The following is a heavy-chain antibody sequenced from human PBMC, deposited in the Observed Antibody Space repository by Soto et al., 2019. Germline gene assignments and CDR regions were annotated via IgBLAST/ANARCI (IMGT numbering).Heavy chain of an antibody. J-gene: IGHJ4*02. V-gene: IGHV3-30-3*01. CDR2: VSSDGNNQ. CDR1: GFTFTDNA. D-gene: IGHD6-19*01. CDR3: ASSIAVTWHFDH. Sequence: QVQLVESGGGVVQPGRSRRLSCAASGFTFTDNALHWVRQAPGKGLEWVAVVSSDGNNQYYADSVKGRFTISKDKSKNTLYLQMSSLRTEDTAVYYCASSIAVTWHFDHWGQGTLVTVSS.